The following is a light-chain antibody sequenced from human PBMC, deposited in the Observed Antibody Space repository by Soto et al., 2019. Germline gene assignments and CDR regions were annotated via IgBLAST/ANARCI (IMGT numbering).Light chain of an antibody. CDR3: QQYSSSSPT. CDR1: QGISSS. Sequence: AIQLTQSPSSLSASVGDRVTITCRASQGISSSLAWYQQKPGKAPKLLIYDASSLESGVPSRFSGSGSVTEFTLTIDSLQPDDFATYYCQQYSSSSPTFGQGTKLEIK. CDR2: DAS. J-gene: IGKJ2*01. V-gene: IGKV1-13*02.